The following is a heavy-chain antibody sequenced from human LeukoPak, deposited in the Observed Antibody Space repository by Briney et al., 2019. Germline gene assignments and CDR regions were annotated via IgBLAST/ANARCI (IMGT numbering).Heavy chain of an antibody. V-gene: IGHV4-34*01. Sequence: SETLSITCAVYGGSFSGYYWSWIRQPPGKGLEWIGEINHSGSTNYNPSLKSRVTISVDTSKNQFSLKLSSVTAADTAVYYCASARRSSTSRYFQHWGQGTLVTVSS. CDR1: GGSFSGYY. J-gene: IGHJ1*01. CDR2: INHSGST. D-gene: IGHD2-2*01. CDR3: ASARRSSTSRYFQH.